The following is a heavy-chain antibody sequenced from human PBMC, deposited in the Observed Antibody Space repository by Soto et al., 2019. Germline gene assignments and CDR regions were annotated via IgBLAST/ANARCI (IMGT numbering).Heavy chain of an antibody. D-gene: IGHD1-20*01. J-gene: IGHJ4*02. Sequence: LRLSCAASGFTFSSYAMSWARQAPGKGLAWVSAISVSGGSTYYADSVKGRFTISRDNSKNTLYLQMNSLRAEDTAVYYCARASAAEAQYNWNFGYWGQGTLVTVSS. V-gene: IGHV3-23*01. CDR3: ARASAAEAQYNWNFGY. CDR1: GFTFSSYA. CDR2: ISVSGGST.